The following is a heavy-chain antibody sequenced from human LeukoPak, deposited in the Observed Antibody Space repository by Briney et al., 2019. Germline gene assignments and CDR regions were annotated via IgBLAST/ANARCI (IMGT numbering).Heavy chain of an antibody. D-gene: IGHD6-13*01. CDR1: GGTFSSYA. CDR2: IIPILGIA. CDR3: ARDEGLMYSSPGAELY. Sequence: SVKVSCKASGGTFSSYAISWVRQAPGQGLEWMGRIIPILGIANYAQTFQGRVTITADKSTSTAHMELSSLRSEDTAVYYCARDEGLMYSSPGAELYWGQGTLVTVSS. J-gene: IGHJ4*02. V-gene: IGHV1-69*04.